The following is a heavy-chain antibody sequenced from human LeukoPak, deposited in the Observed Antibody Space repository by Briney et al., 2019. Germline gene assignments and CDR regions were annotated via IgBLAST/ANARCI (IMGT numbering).Heavy chain of an antibody. J-gene: IGHJ4*02. Sequence: GASVKVSCKGSGYTFTNYGINWVRQAPGQGLEWMGWISGYNGNTHYAQKVQDRVTMTTDTATGTAYMELRSLRPDDTAVYYCARDYHDTSGPDGFWGQGTLVTVSS. D-gene: IGHD3-22*01. CDR1: GYTFTNYG. CDR2: ISGYNGNT. V-gene: IGHV1-18*01. CDR3: ARDYHDTSGPDGF.